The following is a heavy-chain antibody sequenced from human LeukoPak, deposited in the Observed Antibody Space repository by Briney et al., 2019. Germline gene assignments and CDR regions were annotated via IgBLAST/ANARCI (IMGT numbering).Heavy chain of an antibody. D-gene: IGHD6-6*01. Sequence: GGSLRLSCAASGFTFSTYWMTWVRQAPGKGLEWVANIKQDGRERYYVEPVKGRFTISRDNAKNSLYLQMSSLRAEDTAAYYCAKVLSSSSRLTPYDYWGQGTLVTVSS. CDR2: IKQDGRER. CDR1: GFTFSTYW. CDR3: AKVLSSSSRLTPYDY. V-gene: IGHV3-7*01. J-gene: IGHJ4*02.